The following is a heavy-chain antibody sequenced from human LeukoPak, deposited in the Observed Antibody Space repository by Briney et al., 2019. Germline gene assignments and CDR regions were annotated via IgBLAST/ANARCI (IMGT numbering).Heavy chain of an antibody. Sequence: GGSLRLSCAASGFTFSSYWMTWVRQAPGKGLEWVANIKEDGSEKHYVDSVKGRFTISRDYAKNSLYLQMNSLRAEDTAVYYCATLYGDSLDYWGQGTLVTVSS. CDR3: ATLYGDSLDY. CDR2: IKEDGSEK. J-gene: IGHJ4*02. CDR1: GFTFSSYW. D-gene: IGHD2-21*02. V-gene: IGHV3-7*01.